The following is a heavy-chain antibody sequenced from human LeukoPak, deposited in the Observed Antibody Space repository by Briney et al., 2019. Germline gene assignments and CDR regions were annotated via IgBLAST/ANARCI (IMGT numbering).Heavy chain of an antibody. V-gene: IGHV1-18*01. CDR2: ISAYNGNT. Sequence: AASVKVSCKASGYTFTSYGISWVRQAPGQGLEWMGWISAYNGNTNYAQKLQGRVTMTTDTSTSTAYMELRSLRSDDTAVYYCARGPRDGYNYDLDYFDYWGQGTLVTVSS. CDR3: ARGPRDGYNYDLDYFDY. CDR1: GYTFTSYG. D-gene: IGHD5-24*01. J-gene: IGHJ4*02.